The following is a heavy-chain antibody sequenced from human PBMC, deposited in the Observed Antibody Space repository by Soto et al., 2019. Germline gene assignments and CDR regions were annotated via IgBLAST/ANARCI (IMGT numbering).Heavy chain of an antibody. CDR2: ISHSGST. Sequence: QVQLQQWGAGLLKPSETLSLTCAVYGGSLSGYYWNWIRQPPGKGLEWIGEISHSGSTNYIPSLKNRVPISVDTSKGPFSLKLNSVTAADTAVYYCARGNGVGFGDYWSQGTLVTVSS. CDR3: ARGNGVGFGDY. D-gene: IGHD3-16*01. J-gene: IGHJ4*02. CDR1: GGSLSGYY. V-gene: IGHV4-34*01.